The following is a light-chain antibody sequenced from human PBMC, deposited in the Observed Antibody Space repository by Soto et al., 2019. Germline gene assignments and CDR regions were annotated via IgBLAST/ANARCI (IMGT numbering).Light chain of an antibody. V-gene: IGKV1-5*03. CDR3: QQYNGYSWT. CDR1: QSISSW. J-gene: IGKJ1*01. Sequence: DIQMTQSPSTLSASVGDRVTITCRASQSISSWLAWYQQKPGKAPKLLIYQASNLESGVPSRFSGSGSRTEFTLTISSLQPDDFATYYCQQYNGYSWTFGQGTKVDIK. CDR2: QAS.